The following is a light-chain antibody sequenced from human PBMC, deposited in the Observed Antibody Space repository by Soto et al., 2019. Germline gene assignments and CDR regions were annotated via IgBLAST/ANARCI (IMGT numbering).Light chain of an antibody. CDR2: DAS. J-gene: IGKJ5*01. CDR3: QQYNSYSLIT. CDR1: QSISSW. V-gene: IGKV1-5*01. Sequence: DIQMTPSPSTLSASVGDRVTITSRDIQSISSWLAWYQQKPGKAPRLLIYDASSLESGVPSRFSGRGSGTEFTLTISSLQPDDFATYYCQQYNSYSLITFGQGTRLEIK.